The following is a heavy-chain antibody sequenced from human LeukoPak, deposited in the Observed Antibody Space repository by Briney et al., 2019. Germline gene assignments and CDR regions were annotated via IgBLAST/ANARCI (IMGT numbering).Heavy chain of an antibody. CDR2: IYYSGST. CDR1: GGSISSGDYY. V-gene: IGHV4-30-4*01. D-gene: IGHD6-13*01. CDR3: ARKTLRQQLAPFYYYYGMDV. J-gene: IGHJ6*02. Sequence: PSEALSLTCTVSGGSISSGDYYWSWIRQPPGKGLEWIGYIYYSGSTYYNPSLKSRVTISADTSKNQFSLKLSSVTAADTAVYYCARKTLRQQLAPFYYYYGMDVWGQGTTVTVSS.